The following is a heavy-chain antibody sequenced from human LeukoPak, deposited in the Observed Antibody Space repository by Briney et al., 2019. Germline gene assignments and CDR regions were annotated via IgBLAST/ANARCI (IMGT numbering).Heavy chain of an antibody. J-gene: IGHJ4*02. D-gene: IGHD1-26*01. CDR2: ISWSSGSI. Sequence: GGSLRLSCAASGFTFDDYAMHWVRQAPGKGLEWVSGISWSSGSIGYADSVKGRFTISRDNAKNSLYLQMNSLRAEDTALYYCAKDVSPLEYRGSYEYGGQGTLVTVSS. CDR1: GFTFDDYA. V-gene: IGHV3-9*01. CDR3: AKDVSPLEYRGSYEY.